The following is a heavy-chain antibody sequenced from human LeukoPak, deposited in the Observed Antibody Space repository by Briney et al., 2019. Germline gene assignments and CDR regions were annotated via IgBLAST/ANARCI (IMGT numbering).Heavy chain of an antibody. CDR3: ARHVAAGPKVNWFDP. Sequence: SETLSLTCTVSAGSISSSSYYWGWIRQPPGKGLEWIGNIYYSGSTYYNPSLKSRVTISVDTSKNQFSLKLTSVTATDTAVYYRARHVAAGPKVNWFDPWGQGTLVTVSS. V-gene: IGHV4-39*01. CDR2: IYYSGST. D-gene: IGHD6-13*01. J-gene: IGHJ5*02. CDR1: AGSISSSSYY.